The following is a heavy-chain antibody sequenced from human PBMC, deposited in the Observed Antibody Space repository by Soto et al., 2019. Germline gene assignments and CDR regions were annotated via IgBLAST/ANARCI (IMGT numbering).Heavy chain of an antibody. CDR3: AKDPRSITGTTSTEDFQH. J-gene: IGHJ1*01. V-gene: IGHV1-69*13. D-gene: IGHD1-20*01. Sequence: GASVKVSCKASGGTFSGYAINWVRQAPGQGLEWMGGIIPVLGITNYAQTFQGRISIAADESTGTAHMDLRSLSSEDTAVYYCAKDPRSITGTTSTEDFQHWGQGTLVTVSS. CDR1: GGTFSGYA. CDR2: IIPVLGIT.